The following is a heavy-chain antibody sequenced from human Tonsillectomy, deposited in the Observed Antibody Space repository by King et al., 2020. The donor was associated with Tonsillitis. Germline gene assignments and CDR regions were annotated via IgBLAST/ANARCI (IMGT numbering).Heavy chain of an antibody. J-gene: IGHJ4*02. Sequence: VQLVESGGGLVQPGGSLRLSCAASGFTFSSYWMHWVRQAPGKGLVWVSRINSDGSSTSYADSVKGRFTISRDNAKNTLYLQMNSLRAEDTAVYYCARVPVLSRYYFDYWGQGTLVTVSS. V-gene: IGHV3-74*01. CDR2: INSDGSST. CDR3: ARVPVLSRYYFDY. CDR1: GFTFSSYW. D-gene: IGHD3-16*01.